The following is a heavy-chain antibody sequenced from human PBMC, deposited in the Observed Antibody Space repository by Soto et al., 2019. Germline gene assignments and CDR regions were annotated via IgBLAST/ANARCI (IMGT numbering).Heavy chain of an antibody. D-gene: IGHD2-2*01. J-gene: IGHJ5*02. CDR1: GFTFSSYD. CDR3: VRDGHCLTTSCYGNWFDP. CDR2: INSDASHT. V-gene: IGHV3-74*01. Sequence: PGGSLRLSCAASGFTFSSYDMHWVRQVPGKGLEWVSRINSDASHTYYADSVKGRFTISRDNAKNTLHLEMNSLRAEDTAVYYCVRDGHCLTTSCYGNWFDPWGQGTLVTVSS.